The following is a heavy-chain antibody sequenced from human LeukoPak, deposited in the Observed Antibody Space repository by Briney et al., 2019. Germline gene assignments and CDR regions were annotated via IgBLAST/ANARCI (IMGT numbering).Heavy chain of an antibody. CDR1: GGSISSYY. V-gene: IGHV4-59*01. J-gene: IGHJ6*02. CDR3: ARGTTRGPTDGMDV. Sequence: SETLSLTCTVSGGSISSYYWSWIRQPPGKGLEWIGYIYYSGSTNYNPSLKSRVTISVDTPKNQFSLKLSSVTAADTAVYYCARGTTRGPTDGMDVWGQGTTVTVSS. CDR2: IYYSGST. D-gene: IGHD1-1*01.